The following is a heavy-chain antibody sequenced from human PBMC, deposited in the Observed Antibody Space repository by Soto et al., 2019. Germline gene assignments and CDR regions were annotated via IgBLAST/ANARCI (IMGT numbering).Heavy chain of an antibody. D-gene: IGHD3-3*01. CDR3: ASRPPEVNYYGVFDY. J-gene: IGHJ4*02. V-gene: IGHV3-7*03. Sequence: GGSLRLSCAGSGFIFSNYWMTWVRQAPGKGLEWVANIKQDGSETYYVDSVKGRFTISRDNAKSSLYLQMNDLRAEDTAVYYCASRPPEVNYYGVFDYWGQGALVTVSS. CDR2: IKQDGSET. CDR1: GFIFSNYW.